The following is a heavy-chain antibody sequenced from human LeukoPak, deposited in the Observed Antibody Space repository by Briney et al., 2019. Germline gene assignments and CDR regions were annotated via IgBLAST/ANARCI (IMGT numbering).Heavy chain of an antibody. Sequence: GGSLRLSCAASGFTFSSFSMHWVRQAPGKGLEWVGSIRSKAYGGTTEYAASVKGRFTISRDDSKSIAYLQMNSLKTEDTAVYYCTRDPHYYDFWSGHPDYWGQGTLVTVSS. CDR2: IRSKAYGGTT. J-gene: IGHJ4*02. CDR1: GFTFSSFS. V-gene: IGHV3-49*04. D-gene: IGHD3-3*01. CDR3: TRDPHYYDFWSGHPDY.